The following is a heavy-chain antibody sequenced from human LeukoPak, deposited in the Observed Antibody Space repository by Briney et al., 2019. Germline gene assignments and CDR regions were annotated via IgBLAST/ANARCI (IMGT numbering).Heavy chain of an antibody. Sequence: GGSLRLSCAASGFTFDDYAMHWVRLAPGKGLEWVSGISWNSNTIAYADSVKGRFTISRDNAKNSLYLQMNSLRAEDMAFYYCAKDIFPTSGGWGAFDMWGQGTMVTVSS. CDR2: ISWNSNTI. V-gene: IGHV3-9*03. CDR3: AKDIFPTSGGWGAFDM. CDR1: GFTFDDYA. D-gene: IGHD6-19*01. J-gene: IGHJ3*02.